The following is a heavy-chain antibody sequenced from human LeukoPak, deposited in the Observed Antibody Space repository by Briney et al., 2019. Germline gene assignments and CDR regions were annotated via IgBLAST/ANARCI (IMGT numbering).Heavy chain of an antibody. J-gene: IGHJ4*02. Sequence: PGRSLRLSCAASGFTFSSYAMHWARQAPGKGLEWVAVISYDGSNKYYADSVKGRFTISRDNSKNTLYLQMNSLRAEDTAVYYCAREARAYCGGDCYSFAYWGQGTLVTVSS. CDR3: AREARAYCGGDCYSFAY. D-gene: IGHD2-21*02. CDR2: ISYDGSNK. CDR1: GFTFSSYA. V-gene: IGHV3-30*04.